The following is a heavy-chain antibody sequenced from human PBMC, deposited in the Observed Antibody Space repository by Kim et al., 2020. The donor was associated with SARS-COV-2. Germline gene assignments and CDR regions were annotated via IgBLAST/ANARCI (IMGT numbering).Heavy chain of an antibody. CDR1: GFTFSSYG. Sequence: GGSLRLSCAASGFTFSSYGMHWVRQAPGKGLEWVAVISYDGSNKYYADSVKGRFTISRDNSKNTLYLQMNSLRAEDTAVYYWRGVAGDWGQGTLVTVCS. CDR2: ISYDGSNK. CDR3: RGVAGD. D-gene: IGHD6-19*01. V-gene: IGHV3-33*05. J-gene: IGHJ4*02.